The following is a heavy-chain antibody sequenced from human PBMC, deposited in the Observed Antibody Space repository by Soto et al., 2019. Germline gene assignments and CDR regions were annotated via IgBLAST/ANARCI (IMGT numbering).Heavy chain of an antibody. J-gene: IGHJ4*02. D-gene: IGHD1-26*01. Sequence: SETLSLTCTVSGGSISGYHWNWIRQPPGKGVEWIGYIHNSGSTTYNSSLKSRVTISVDTSKRQSSLKLTSVTAADTAVYYCARDPVDSYAFFDCWGQGILVT. CDR3: ARDPVDSYAFFDC. V-gene: IGHV4-59*01. CDR1: GGSISGYH. CDR2: IHNSGST.